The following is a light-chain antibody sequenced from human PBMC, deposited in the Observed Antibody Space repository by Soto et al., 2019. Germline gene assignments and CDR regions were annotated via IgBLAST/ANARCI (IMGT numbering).Light chain of an antibody. CDR1: SSNIGSDP. CDR2: SNN. J-gene: IGLJ2*01. V-gene: IGLV1-44*01. Sequence: VLTQPPSASGTPGQRVTISCSGSSSNIGSDPVNWYQQLPGTAPKLLIYSNNQRPSGVPDRFSGSKSGTSASLAISGLQSEDEADYYCAAWDDSLNGVVFGGGTKLTVL. CDR3: AAWDDSLNGVV.